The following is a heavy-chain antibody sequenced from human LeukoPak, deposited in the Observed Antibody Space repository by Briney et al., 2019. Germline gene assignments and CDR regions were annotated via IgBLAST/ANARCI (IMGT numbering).Heavy chain of an antibody. CDR1: GFTFSSYS. CDR2: ISTSSSYI. J-gene: IGHJ4*02. D-gene: IGHD5-12*01. Sequence: GGSLRLSCTASGFTFSSYSMNWVRQAPGKGLEWVSSISTSSSYIYYADSVKGRFTISRDNAKNSLYLQMNSLRAEDTAVYYCARAARGGYDLNYWGQGTLVTVSS. CDR3: ARAARGGYDLNY. V-gene: IGHV3-21*01.